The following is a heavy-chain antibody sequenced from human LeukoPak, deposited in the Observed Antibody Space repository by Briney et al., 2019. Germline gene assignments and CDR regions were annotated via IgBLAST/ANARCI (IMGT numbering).Heavy chain of an antibody. CDR1: GGTFSSYA. V-gene: IGHV1-69*05. J-gene: IGHJ4*02. Sequence: CSVKVSCKASGGTFSSYAISWVRQPPAQGVEWVGGSIPIFCTANYAQKFQGRVTITTDESTSTAYMELSSLTSEDTAVYYCASPHGPYSSSPQGFDYWGQGTLVTVSS. CDR3: ASPHGPYSSSPQGFDY. CDR2: SIPIFCTA. D-gene: IGHD6-6*01.